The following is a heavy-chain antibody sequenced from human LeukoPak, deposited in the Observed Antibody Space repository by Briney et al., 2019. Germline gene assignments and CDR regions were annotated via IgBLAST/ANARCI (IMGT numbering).Heavy chain of an antibody. CDR2: ISSSSSYI. CDR3: ARGGYYYDSSGYYYTLNY. D-gene: IGHD3-22*01. J-gene: IGHJ4*02. V-gene: IGHV3-21*01. Sequence: GGSLRLSCAASGFTFSSYSMNWVRQAPEKGPEWVSSISSSSSYIYYADSVKGRFTISRDNAKNSLYLQMNSLRAEDTAVYYCARGGYYYDSSGYYYTLNYWGQGTLVTVSS. CDR1: GFTFSSYS.